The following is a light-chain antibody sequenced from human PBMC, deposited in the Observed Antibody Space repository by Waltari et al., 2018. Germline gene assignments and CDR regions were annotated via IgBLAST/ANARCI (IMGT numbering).Light chain of an antibody. CDR2: GAS. V-gene: IGKV3-20*01. J-gene: IGKJ1*01. CDR3: QQYGSSPPWT. CDR1: QSVSSTY. Sequence: EIVLTQSPGTLSLSPGERATLSCRASQSVSSTYFAWYQQIPGQAPRLLIYGASNRAIGIPDRFRGSGSGTDFTLTISRLEPEDCAVYYCQQYGSSPPWTFGQGTKVEI.